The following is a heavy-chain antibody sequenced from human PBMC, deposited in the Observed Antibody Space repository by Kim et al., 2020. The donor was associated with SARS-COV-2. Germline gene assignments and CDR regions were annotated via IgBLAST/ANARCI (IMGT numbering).Heavy chain of an antibody. V-gene: IGHV4-4*02. J-gene: IGHJ4*02. CDR3: ASAISRTVDY. D-gene: IGHD3-9*01. CDR2: ICHSGST. CDR1: GGSISSSNC. Sequence: SETLSLTCAVSGGSISSSNCWSWVRQPPGKGLEWIGVICHSGSTNYNPSLKSRVTISVDKSKNQFSLNVTSVTAADTAVYYCASAISRTVDYWGQGILVTVSS.